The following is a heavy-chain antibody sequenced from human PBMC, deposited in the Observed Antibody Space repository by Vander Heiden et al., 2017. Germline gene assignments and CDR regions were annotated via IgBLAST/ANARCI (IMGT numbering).Heavy chain of an antibody. CDR2: IIPIFGTA. V-gene: IGHV1-69*01. Sequence: QVQLVQSGAEVKKPGSSVKVSCKASGGTFSSYAISWVRQAPGQGLEWMGGIIPIFGTANYAQKFQGRVTITADESTSTAYRELSSLRSEDTAVYYCAAATTVTTPLYYYYDMDVWCQGTTVTVSS. J-gene: IGHJ6*02. CDR1: GGTFSSYA. D-gene: IGHD4-4*01. CDR3: AAATTVTTPLYYYYDMDV.